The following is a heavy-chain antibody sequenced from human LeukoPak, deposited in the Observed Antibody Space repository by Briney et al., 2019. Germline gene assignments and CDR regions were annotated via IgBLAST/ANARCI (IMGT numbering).Heavy chain of an antibody. Sequence: GGSLRLSCAASGFTFSSYRMNWVRQAPGRGLEWVSSISSSSSYIYYADSVKGRFTISRDNAKNSLYLQMNNLRAEDTAVYYCAREWLENFHYMDAWGKGTTVTVSS. CDR2: ISSSSSYI. V-gene: IGHV3-21*01. J-gene: IGHJ6*03. D-gene: IGHD3-22*01. CDR3: AREWLENFHYMDA. CDR1: GFTFSSYR.